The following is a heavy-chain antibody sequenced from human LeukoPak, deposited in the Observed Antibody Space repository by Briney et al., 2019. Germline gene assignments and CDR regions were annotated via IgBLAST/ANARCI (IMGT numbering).Heavy chain of an antibody. D-gene: IGHD1-20*01. CDR1: GFTVSSNY. Sequence: GGSLRLSCAASGFTVSSNYMSWVRQAPGKGLEWVSVIYSGGSTYYADSVKGRFTISRDNSKNTVYLQMNSLRADDTALYYCAKSLTGTNSPFDYWGQGTLVTVSS. CDR2: IYSGGST. J-gene: IGHJ4*02. CDR3: AKSLTGTNSPFDY. V-gene: IGHV3-53*01.